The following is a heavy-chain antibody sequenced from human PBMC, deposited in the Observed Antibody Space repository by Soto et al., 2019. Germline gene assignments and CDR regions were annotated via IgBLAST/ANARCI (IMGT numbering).Heavy chain of an antibody. V-gene: IGHV3-21*01. CDR1: GFTFSSYS. Sequence: GGSLRLSCAASGFTFSSYSMNWVRQAPGKGLEWVSSISSSSSYIYYADSVKGRFTISRDNSKNTLYLQMNSLRAEDTAVYYCARDRWNRPAPSYYYYGMDVWGQGTTVTVSS. CDR2: ISSSSSYI. J-gene: IGHJ6*02. CDR3: ARDRWNRPAPSYYYYGMDV. D-gene: IGHD1-1*01.